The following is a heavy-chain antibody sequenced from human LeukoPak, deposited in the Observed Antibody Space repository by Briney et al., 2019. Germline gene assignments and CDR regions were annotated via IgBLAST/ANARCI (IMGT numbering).Heavy chain of an antibody. D-gene: IGHD3-22*01. CDR2: TYFKSMWYK. V-gene: IGHV6-1*01. Sequence: SQTLSLTRVISGDDISRSTSAWYWIRQSPSRGLEWLGRTYFKSMWYKDYAVSVRSRVSINPDTSKNQFSLHLNSLTPEDTAVYYCARAAYFYDDSNFPRTFDYWGQGTPVTVSS. CDR3: ARAAYFYDDSNFPRTFDY. J-gene: IGHJ4*02. CDR1: GDDISRSTSA.